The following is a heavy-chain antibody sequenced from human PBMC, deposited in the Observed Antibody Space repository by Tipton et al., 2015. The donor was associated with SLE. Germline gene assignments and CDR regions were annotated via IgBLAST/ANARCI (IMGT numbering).Heavy chain of an antibody. Sequence: SLRLSCAASGFTFDDYTMHWVRQAPGKGLEWVSLISWNSGSIGYADSVQGRFTISRDNAKSSLFLQMNSLRAEDTALYYCAKDMNYGGNSYYYYMDVWGKGTTVTVSS. D-gene: IGHD4-23*01. CDR3: AKDMNYGGNSYYYYMDV. V-gene: IGHV3-9*01. CDR1: GFTFDDYT. CDR2: ISWNSGSI. J-gene: IGHJ6*03.